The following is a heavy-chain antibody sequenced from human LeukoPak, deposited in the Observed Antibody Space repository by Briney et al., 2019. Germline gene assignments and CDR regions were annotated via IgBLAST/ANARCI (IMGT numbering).Heavy chain of an antibody. CDR1: GGSISSSSYY. CDR2: IYYSGST. Sequence: PSETLSLTCTVSGGSISSSSYYWGWIRQPPGKGLEWIGSIYYSGSTYYNPSLKSRVTISVDTSKNQFSLKLSSVTAADTAVYYCARQNGPHYALDYWGQGTLVTVSS. D-gene: IGHD4-17*01. J-gene: IGHJ4*02. V-gene: IGHV4-39*01. CDR3: ARQNGPHYALDY.